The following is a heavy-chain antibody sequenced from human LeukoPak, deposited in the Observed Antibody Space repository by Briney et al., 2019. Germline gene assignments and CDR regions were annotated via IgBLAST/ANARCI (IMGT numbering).Heavy chain of an antibody. V-gene: IGHV3-33*06. J-gene: IGHJ4*02. CDR1: GFTFSRYG. CDR2: IWYDGSNK. D-gene: IGHD1-26*01. Sequence: GGSLTLSCAASGFTFSRYGMYWVRQAPGKGLEWVAVIWYDGSNKYYVDSVKGRFTIFRDDSKNTLYLQMNSLRAEDTAVYYCAKDLSGGSYYYFDYWGQGTLVTVSS. CDR3: AKDLSGGSYYYFDY.